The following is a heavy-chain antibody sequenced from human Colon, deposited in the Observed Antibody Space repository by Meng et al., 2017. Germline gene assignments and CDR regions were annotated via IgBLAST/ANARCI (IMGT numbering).Heavy chain of an antibody. Sequence: QVQLVQSGAGVKKPGASVTVSCKASGYTLYIHWVRLRPGEGLEWMGRINPRTGDTKSAQSFQGRVTMTQDTSTTTFSMDLRSLTTDDSAIYFCARESADGGSFDLWGQGTLVTVSS. D-gene: IGHD2-15*01. CDR1: GYTLY. CDR2: INPRTGDT. V-gene: IGHV1-2*06. CDR3: ARESADGGSFDL. J-gene: IGHJ4*02.